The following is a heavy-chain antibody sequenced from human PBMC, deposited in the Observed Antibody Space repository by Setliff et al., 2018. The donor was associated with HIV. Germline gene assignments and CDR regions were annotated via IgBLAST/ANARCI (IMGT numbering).Heavy chain of an antibody. V-gene: IGHV1-8*02. J-gene: IGHJ4*02. Sequence: ASVKVSCKASGYTFTSYYMHWVRQAPGQGLEWMGWISAYNGNTNYAQKLQGRVTMTRNTSISTAYMELSGLRSEDTAVYYCAKDMNRGGYSDSSPHDFWGQGTLVTVSS. D-gene: IGHD3-22*01. CDR3: AKDMNRGGYSDSSPHDF. CDR1: GYTFTSYY. CDR2: ISAYNGNT.